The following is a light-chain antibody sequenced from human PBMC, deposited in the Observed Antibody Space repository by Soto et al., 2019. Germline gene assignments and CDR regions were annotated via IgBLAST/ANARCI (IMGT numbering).Light chain of an antibody. CDR2: DAS. Sequence: DIQMTQSPSTLSASVGDRVTITCRASQSISTWLAWYQQRPGKAPKLLIFDASSLESGVPSRFSGSGSGTEFTLTISSLQSDDFATYFCQQYNTYSKTFGQGTKVDSK. J-gene: IGKJ1*01. V-gene: IGKV1-5*01. CDR1: QSISTW. CDR3: QQYNTYSKT.